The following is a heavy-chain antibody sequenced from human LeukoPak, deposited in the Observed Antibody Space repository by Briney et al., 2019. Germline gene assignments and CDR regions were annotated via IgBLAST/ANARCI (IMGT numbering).Heavy chain of an antibody. Sequence: GGSLRLSCAASGFTFDDYAMHWVRQAPGKGLEWVSGISWNGGSIGYADCVKGRFTISRDNAKNSLYLQMNCLRAEDTALYYCAKHISGHRGNARCAFDIWGQATMVTVSS. V-gene: IGHV3-9*01. CDR2: ISWNGGSI. D-gene: IGHD1-1*01. CDR1: GFTFDDYA. CDR3: AKHISGHRGNARCAFDI. J-gene: IGHJ3*02.